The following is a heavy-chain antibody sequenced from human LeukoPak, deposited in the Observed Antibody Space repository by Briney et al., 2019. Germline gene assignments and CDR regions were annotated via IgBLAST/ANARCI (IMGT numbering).Heavy chain of an antibody. J-gene: IGHJ4*02. V-gene: IGHV3-74*01. CDR2: INPDGTTT. Sequence: GGSLRLSCAASGFTFSSHGMHWVRQAPGKGLVWVSRINPDGTTTSYADSVKGRFTISRDNAKDTVYLQMNSLRAEDTAVYYCARIVPYSGSHWGLDYWGQGTLVTVSS. CDR1: GFTFSSHG. CDR3: ARIVPYSGSHWGLDY. D-gene: IGHD1-26*01.